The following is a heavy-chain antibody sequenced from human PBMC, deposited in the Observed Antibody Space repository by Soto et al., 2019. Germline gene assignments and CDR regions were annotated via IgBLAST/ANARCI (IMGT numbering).Heavy chain of an antibody. J-gene: IGHJ3*02. CDR3: ARAGYCSSTSCSDDFDI. V-gene: IGHV1-3*01. D-gene: IGHD2-2*01. CDR1: GYTFTNYA. CDR2: INAGNGNT. Sequence: QVQFVQSGAELKKPGASVKVSCKASGYTFTNYAMHWVRQAPGQRLEWMGWINAGNGNTKYSQKFQGRVTITRDTAARTAYVELTSLRSDDTAVYYCARAGYCSSTSCSDDFDIWGQGTLVTVSS.